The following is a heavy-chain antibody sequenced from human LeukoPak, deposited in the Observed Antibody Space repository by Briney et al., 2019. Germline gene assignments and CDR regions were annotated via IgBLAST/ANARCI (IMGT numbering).Heavy chain of an antibody. D-gene: IGHD3-22*01. J-gene: IGHJ5*02. CDR2: ISSSGSTI. CDR1: GFTFSDYY. V-gene: IGHV3-11*01. Sequence: GGSLRLSCAASGFTFSDYYMSWIRQAPGKGLEWVSYISSSGSTIYYADSMKGRFTISRDNAKNSLYLQMNSLRAEDTAVYYCARDLSEEYYYDSSGYGWFDPWGQGTLVTVSS. CDR3: ARDLSEEYYYDSSGYGWFDP.